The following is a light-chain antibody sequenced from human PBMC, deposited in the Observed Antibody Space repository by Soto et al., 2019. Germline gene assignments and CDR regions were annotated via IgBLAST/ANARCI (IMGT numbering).Light chain of an antibody. V-gene: IGLV2-23*01. J-gene: IGLJ1*01. CDR3: CSYAYV. CDR2: EGS. Sequence: QSVLTQPASVSGSPGQSITISCTGTSSDVGSYNLVSWYQQHPGKAPKLMIYEGSKRPSGVSNRFSGSKSGNTASLTISGLQAEDEADYYCCSYAYVFGTRTKVTVL. CDR1: SSDVGSYNL.